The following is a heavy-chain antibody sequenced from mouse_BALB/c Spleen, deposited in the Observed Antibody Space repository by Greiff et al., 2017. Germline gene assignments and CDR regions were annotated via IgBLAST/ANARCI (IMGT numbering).Heavy chain of an antibody. V-gene: IGHV3-2*02. CDR1: GYSITSDYA. CDR3: ARLLRYYAMDY. Sequence: EVQLVESGPGLVKPSQSLSLTCTVTGYSITSDYAWNWIRQFPGNKLEWMGYISYSGSTSYNPSLKSRISITRDTSKNQFFLQLNSVTTEDTATYYCARLLRYYAMDYWGQGTSVTVSS. CDR2: ISYSGST. J-gene: IGHJ4*01. D-gene: IGHD1-1*01.